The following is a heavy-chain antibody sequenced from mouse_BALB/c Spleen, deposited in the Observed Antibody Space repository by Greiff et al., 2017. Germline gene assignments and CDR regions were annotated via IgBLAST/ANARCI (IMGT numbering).Heavy chain of an antibody. CDR3: ARCYYGSSLLDY. CDR2: ISYSGST. D-gene: IGHD1-1*01. V-gene: IGHV3-8*02. J-gene: IGHJ4*01. CDR1: GDSITSGY. Sequence: EVKVVESGPSLVKPSQTLSLTCSVTGDSITSGYWNWIRKFPGNKLEYMGYISYSGSTYYNPSLKSRISITRDTSKNQYYLQLNSVTTEDTATYYCARCYYGSSLLDYWGQGTSVTVSS.